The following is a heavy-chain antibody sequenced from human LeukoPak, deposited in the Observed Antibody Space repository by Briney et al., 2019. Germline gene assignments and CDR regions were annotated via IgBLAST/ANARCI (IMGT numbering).Heavy chain of an antibody. D-gene: IGHD5-18*01. V-gene: IGHV3-23*01. Sequence: GGSLRLSCAASGFTFSSYAMSWVRQAPGKGLEWVSAISGSGGSTYYADSVKGRFTISRDNSKNTLYMQMNSLRAEDTAVYYCAKGATNGYSYGSSFDYWGQGTLVTVSS. CDR1: GFTFSSYA. J-gene: IGHJ4*02. CDR3: AKGATNGYSYGSSFDY. CDR2: ISGSGGST.